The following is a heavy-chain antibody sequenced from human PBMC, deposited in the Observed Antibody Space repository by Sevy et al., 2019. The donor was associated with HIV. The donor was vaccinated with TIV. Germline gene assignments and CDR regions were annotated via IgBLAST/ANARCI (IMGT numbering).Heavy chain of an antibody. D-gene: IGHD4-17*01. CDR2: ISYDGSNK. J-gene: IGHJ3*02. CDR3: ARTMTTVYAFDI. Sequence: GGSLRLSCAASGFTFSSYAMHWVRQAPGKGLEWVAVISYDGSNKYYADSVKGRFTISRDNSKNTLYLQMNSLRAEDTAVYYCARTMTTVYAFDIWGQGTMVTVSS. V-gene: IGHV3-30-3*01. CDR1: GFTFSSYA.